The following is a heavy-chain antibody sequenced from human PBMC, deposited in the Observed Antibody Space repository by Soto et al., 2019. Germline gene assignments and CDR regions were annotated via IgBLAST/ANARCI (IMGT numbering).Heavy chain of an antibody. D-gene: IGHD3-10*01. Sequence: GGSLRLSCAAFGFKISSSSMNWVRQAPGRGLEWVAYISDSGSNTLYADSVKGRFTISRDNSKNTLYLQMNSLRAEDTAVYYCARGAVFGMDVWGQGTTVTVSS. CDR1: GFKISSSS. V-gene: IGHV3-48*01. CDR3: ARGAVFGMDV. J-gene: IGHJ6*02. CDR2: ISDSGSNT.